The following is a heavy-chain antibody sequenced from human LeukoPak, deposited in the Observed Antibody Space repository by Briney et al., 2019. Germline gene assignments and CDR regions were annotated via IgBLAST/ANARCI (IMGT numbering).Heavy chain of an antibody. CDR2: IYTSGST. CDR3: ARWDRGRPYDAFDI. CDR1: GGSISSGSYY. V-gene: IGHV4-61*02. Sequence: SETLSLTCTVSGGSISSGSYYWSWIRQPAGKGLEWIGRIYTSGSTNYNPSLKSRVTISVDTSKNQFSLKLSSVTAADTAVYYCARWDRGRPYDAFDIWGQGTMVTVSS. J-gene: IGHJ3*02. D-gene: IGHD1-26*01.